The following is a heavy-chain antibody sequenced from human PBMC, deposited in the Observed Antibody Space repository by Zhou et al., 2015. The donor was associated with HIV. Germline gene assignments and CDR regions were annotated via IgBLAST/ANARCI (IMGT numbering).Heavy chain of an antibody. CDR3: AKWRQVDSH. CDR2: ILSDDSSE. CDR1: GFSFMSYG. Sequence: QVHLVESGGGVVQPGGSLRLSCATSGFSFMSYGTHWVRQAPGKGLEWLSYILSDDSSEYYAYSVRGRFTISRDNSKNTLYLQMNSLRAEDTAVYYCAKWRQVDSHWGQGTVVTVSS. D-gene: IGHD3-3*01. J-gene: IGHJ4*02. V-gene: IGHV3-30*02.